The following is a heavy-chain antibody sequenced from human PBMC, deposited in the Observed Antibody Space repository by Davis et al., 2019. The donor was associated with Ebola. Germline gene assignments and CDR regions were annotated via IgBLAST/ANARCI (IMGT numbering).Heavy chain of an antibody. CDR3: ARERRTYYYDSTGYYDY. V-gene: IGHV3-53*01. Sequence: GESLKISCAASGFTFSSYGMHWVRQAPGKGLEWVSVIYPGGSANYADSVKGRFTISRDMSKNTLHLQMNSLRAEDTALYYCARERRTYYYDSTGYYDYWGQGTLVTVSS. J-gene: IGHJ4*02. CDR1: GFTFSSYG. D-gene: IGHD3-22*01. CDR2: IYPGGSA.